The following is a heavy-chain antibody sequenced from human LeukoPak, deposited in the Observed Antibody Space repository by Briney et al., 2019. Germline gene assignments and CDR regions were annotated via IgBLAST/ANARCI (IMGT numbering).Heavy chain of an antibody. CDR3: AKAPSSHRLYYYYYMDV. V-gene: IGHV1-18*01. CDR1: GYTFTSYG. Sequence: ASVKVSCKASGYTFTSYGISWVRQAPGQGLEWMGWISAFNGNTNYAQKLQGRVTMTTDTSTSTAYMELRSLRSDDTAVYYCAKAPSSHRLYYYYYMDVWGKGTTVTVSS. CDR2: ISAFNGNT. J-gene: IGHJ6*03. D-gene: IGHD3-16*02.